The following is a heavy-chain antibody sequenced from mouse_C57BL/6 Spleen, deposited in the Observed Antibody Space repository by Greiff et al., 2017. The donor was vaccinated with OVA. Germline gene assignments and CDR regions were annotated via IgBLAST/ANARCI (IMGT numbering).Heavy chain of an antibody. D-gene: IGHD1-1*01. CDR2: ISDGGSYT. CDR3: ARDTTVVAPYAMDY. J-gene: IGHJ4*01. CDR1: GFTFSSYA. V-gene: IGHV5-4*01. Sequence: EVKLMESGGGLVKPGGSLKLSCAASGFTFSSYAMSWVRQTPEKRLEWVATISDGGSYTYYTDNVKGRFTISRDNAKNNLYMQMSHLKSEDTAMYYGARDTTVVAPYAMDYWGQGTSVTVSS.